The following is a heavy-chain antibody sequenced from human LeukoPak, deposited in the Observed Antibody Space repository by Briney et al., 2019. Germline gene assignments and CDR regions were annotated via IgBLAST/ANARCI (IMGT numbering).Heavy chain of an antibody. CDR1: GGSISNYY. Sequence: SETLSLTCTVAGGSISNYYWTWIRQPPGKGLEWIGYIYNSGSTNYRPSLKSRVTISVDTSKNQVSLKLSSVTAADTAVYYCASLTTADAFDIWGQGTMVTVSS. J-gene: IGHJ3*02. CDR2: IYNSGST. CDR3: ASLTTADAFDI. V-gene: IGHV4-59*01. D-gene: IGHD3-22*01.